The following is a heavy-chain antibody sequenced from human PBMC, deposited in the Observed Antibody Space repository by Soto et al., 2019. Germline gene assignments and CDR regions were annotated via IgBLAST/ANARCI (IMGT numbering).Heavy chain of an antibody. D-gene: IGHD3-10*01. CDR3: ARGRRFGTPGDVAFDF. CDR2: ISFDGGNK. V-gene: IGHV3-30-3*01. Sequence: QVQLEESGGGVVQPGTSLRLSCEVSGFTFSNYAMHWVRLAPGKGLEWVAVISFDGGNKYYAESVKGRFTISRDNSKNTLSLQRNSLRAEDTAVYYCARGRRFGTPGDVAFDFWGQGTRVTVSS. J-gene: IGHJ3*01. CDR1: GFTFSNYA.